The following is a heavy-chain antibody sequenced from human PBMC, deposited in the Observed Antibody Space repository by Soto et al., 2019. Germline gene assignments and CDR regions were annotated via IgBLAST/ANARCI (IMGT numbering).Heavy chain of an antibody. D-gene: IGHD4-4*01. CDR2: IYYSGGT. Sequence: SETLSLTCTVSGGSVSSVSYYWSWIRQPPGKGLEWIGYIYYSGGTNYNPSLKSRVTIPVDTSKNQFSLKLSSVTAADTAVYYCARDXRMPTDLGGYYYYAMDVWGQGTTVTVSS. J-gene: IGHJ6*02. V-gene: IGHV4-61*01. CDR3: ARDXRMPTDLGGYYYYAMDV. CDR1: GGSVSSVSYY.